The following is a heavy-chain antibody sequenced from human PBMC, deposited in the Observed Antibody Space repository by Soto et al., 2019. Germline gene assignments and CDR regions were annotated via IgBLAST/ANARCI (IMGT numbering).Heavy chain of an antibody. J-gene: IGHJ3*01. Sequence: GGSLRLSCAASGFTFSTYTLNWVRQAPGKGLEWVSSIRTSGDSTYYEDSLRGRFTISRDNARASLYLQMDSLRVEDTAMYYCTRDGEPLWGQGTMVTVSS. CDR3: TRDGEPL. V-gene: IGHV3-21*01. D-gene: IGHD3-3*01. CDR1: GFTFSTYT. CDR2: IRTSGDST.